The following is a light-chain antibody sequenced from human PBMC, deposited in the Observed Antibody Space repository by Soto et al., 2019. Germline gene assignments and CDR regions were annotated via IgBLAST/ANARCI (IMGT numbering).Light chain of an antibody. CDR1: ESLLHSDGKTY. Sequence: DFVMTQTPLSLSVTPGQPAFVSCRSSESLLHSDGKTYLSWYLQRPGQPPQLLIYEVSNLVSGVPDRFSGRGSGTGFTLKISRVEAEDVGVYYCMQGVQLPPTFGMGTKLEIK. CDR2: EVS. J-gene: IGKJ2*01. CDR3: MQGVQLPPT. V-gene: IGKV2D-29*01.